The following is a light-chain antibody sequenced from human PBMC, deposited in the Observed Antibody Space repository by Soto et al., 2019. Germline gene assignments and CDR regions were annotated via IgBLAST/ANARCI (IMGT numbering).Light chain of an antibody. J-gene: IGLJ1*01. CDR3: CSYTNSAYV. CDR1: SSDVGAYNY. V-gene: IGLV2-11*01. CDR2: DVS. Sequence: QSVLTQPRSVSGSPGQSVTISCTGTSSDVGAYNYVSWYQQHPAKAPNLMIYDVSKRPSGVPDRFSGSKSGNTASLTISGLQAEDAGDYYCCSYTNSAYVFGTGTKVTVL.